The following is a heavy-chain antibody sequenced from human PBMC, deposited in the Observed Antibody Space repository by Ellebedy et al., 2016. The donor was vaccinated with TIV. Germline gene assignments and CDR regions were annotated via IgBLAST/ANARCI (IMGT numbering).Heavy chain of an antibody. J-gene: IGHJ3*02. CDR2: INPSGGST. CDR3: ARGGARLRYFDWLLSDAFDS. V-gene: IGHV1-46*01. D-gene: IGHD3-9*01. Sequence: GESLKISXKASGYTFTSYYMHWVRQAPGQGLEWMGIINPSGGSTGYAQKFQGRVTMTRNTSISTAYMELSSLRSEDTAVYYCARGGARLRYFDWLLSDAFDSWGQGTMVTVSS. CDR1: GYTFTSYY.